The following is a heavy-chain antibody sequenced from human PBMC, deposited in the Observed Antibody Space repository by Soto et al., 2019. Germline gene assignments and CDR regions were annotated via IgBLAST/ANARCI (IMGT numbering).Heavy chain of an antibody. J-gene: IGHJ6*02. D-gene: IGHD1-20*01. CDR1: GDSVSSNGAA. CDR2: TWYRSKWYN. CDR3: APWSITSYYAVDV. V-gene: IGHV6-1*01. Sequence: QVQLQQSGPGLVKPSQTLSLTCAISGDSVSSNGAAWYWIRQSPSRGLEWLGRTWYRSKWYNDYALAVKSRINIKADTSKNQFSLQLDSLTPEDTAVYYCAPWSITSYYAVDVWGQGTTVTVSS.